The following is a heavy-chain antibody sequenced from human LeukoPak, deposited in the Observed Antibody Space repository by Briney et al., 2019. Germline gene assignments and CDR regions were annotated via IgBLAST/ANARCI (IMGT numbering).Heavy chain of an antibody. CDR1: GYTFTSYD. D-gene: IGHD2-15*01. CDR3: ASSRLYCSGGSCYSPFDY. CDR2: MNPNSGNT. Sequence: GASVKVSCKASGYTFTSYDINWVRQATGQGLEWMGWMNPNSGNTGYAQKFQGRVTMTRNTSISTAYMELSSLRSEDTAVYYCASSRLYCSGGSCYSPFDYWGQGTLVTVSS. V-gene: IGHV1-8*01. J-gene: IGHJ4*02.